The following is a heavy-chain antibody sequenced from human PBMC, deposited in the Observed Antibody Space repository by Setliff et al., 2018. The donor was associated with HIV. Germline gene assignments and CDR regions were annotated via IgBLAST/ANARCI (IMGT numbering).Heavy chain of an antibody. Sequence: WASVKVSCKTSGYTFTSYGISWVRQAPGQGLEWMGWISVYNGNTNYAQKLQGRVTMTTDTSTSTAYMELRSLRSDDTAVYYCAREGIVGATLRYYYYAMDVWGQGTMVTVSS. CDR1: GYTFTSYG. V-gene: IGHV1-18*01. CDR3: AREGIVGATLRYYYYAMDV. CDR2: ISVYNGNT. D-gene: IGHD1-26*01. J-gene: IGHJ6*02.